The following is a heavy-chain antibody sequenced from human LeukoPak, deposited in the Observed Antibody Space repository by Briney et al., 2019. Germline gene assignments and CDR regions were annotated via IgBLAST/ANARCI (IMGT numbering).Heavy chain of an antibody. CDR3: AKDLYSNYGPADY. CDR1: GFTFSTYA. Sequence: GGSLRLSCSASGFTFSTYAMHWVRQAPGKGLEWVSTINGGGVNTHYADSVGGRFTISRDNSKNTLFLQMNSLRDEDTAVYYCAKDLYSNYGPADYWGQGNLVTVSS. CDR2: INGGGVNT. V-gene: IGHV3-23*01. J-gene: IGHJ4*02. D-gene: IGHD4-11*01.